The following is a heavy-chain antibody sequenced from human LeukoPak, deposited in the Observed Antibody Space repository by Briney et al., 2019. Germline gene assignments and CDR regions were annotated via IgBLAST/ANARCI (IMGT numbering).Heavy chain of an antibody. CDR1: GFTLSNAY. D-gene: IGHD1-26*01. J-gene: IGHJ5*02. CDR3: TTTIVGVTTWFDP. CDR2: IKNKTNGGTT. Sequence: PGGPLRLSCAASGFTLSNAYMSWVRQAPGKGLEWVGRIKNKTNGGTTDYAAPVKGRFTISRDDSKNTLYLQMNSLKTEDTAVYYCTTTIVGVTTWFDPWGQGTLVTVSS. V-gene: IGHV3-15*01.